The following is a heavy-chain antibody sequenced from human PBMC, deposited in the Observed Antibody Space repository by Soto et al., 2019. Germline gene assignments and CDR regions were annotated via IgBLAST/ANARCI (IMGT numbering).Heavy chain of an antibody. V-gene: IGHV3-21*06. CDR2: ISSTTNYI. CDR3: ARESEDLTSNFDY. Sequence: GGSLRLSCAASGFTFTRNSMNWVRQAPGKGLEWVSSISSTTNYIYYGDSMKGRFTISRDNGKNSLYLEMHSPRAEDTAVYYCARESEDLTSNFDYWGQGTLVTVS. CDR1: GFTFTRNS. J-gene: IGHJ4*02.